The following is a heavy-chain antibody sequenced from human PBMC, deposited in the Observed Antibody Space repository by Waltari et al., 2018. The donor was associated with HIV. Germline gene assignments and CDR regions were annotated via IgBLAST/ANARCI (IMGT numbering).Heavy chain of an antibody. J-gene: IGHJ6*02. D-gene: IGHD3-16*01. CDR2: INPDSGGT. CDR3: AREEVRKTYRWGMITFASPSSGMDV. CDR1: GYTFTGYH. Sequence: QVQLVQSGAEVKKPGASVKVSCKASGYTFTGYHIHWVGQGPGKGLEWMGWINPDSGGTNYAQRFQGRVTMTRDTSLSTTYIELSSLRSDDTAVYYCAREEVRKTYRWGMITFASPSSGMDVWGQGTTVTVSS. V-gene: IGHV1-2*02.